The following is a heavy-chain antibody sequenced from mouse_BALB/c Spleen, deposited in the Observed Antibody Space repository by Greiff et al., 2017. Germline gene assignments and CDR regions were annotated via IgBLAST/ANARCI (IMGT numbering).Heavy chain of an antibody. CDR2: IYPGNVNT. CDR3: ARSGNHYAIDY. J-gene: IGHJ4*01. V-gene: IGHV1S56*01. D-gene: IGHD1-3*01. CDR1: GYTFTSYY. Sequence: QVQLQQSGPELVKPGASVRISCKASGYTFTSYYIHWVKQRPGQGLEWIGWIYPGNVNTKYNEKFKGKATLTADKSSSTAYMQLSSLTSEDSAVYFCARSGNHYAIDYWGQGTSVTVSS.